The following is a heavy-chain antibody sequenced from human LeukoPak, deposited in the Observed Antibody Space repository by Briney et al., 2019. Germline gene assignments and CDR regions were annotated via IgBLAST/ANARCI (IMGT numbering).Heavy chain of an antibody. V-gene: IGHV3-30-3*01. CDR2: ISYDGSNK. D-gene: IGHD6-19*01. CDR1: GFTFSSYA. CDR3: ARAFSGPDAFDI. Sequence: GGSLRLSCAASGFTFSSYAMHWVRQAPGKGLEWVAVISYDGSNKYYADSVKGRFTISRDNSKNTLYLQMNSLRAEDTAVYYCARAFSGPDAFDIWGQGIMVTVSS. J-gene: IGHJ3*02.